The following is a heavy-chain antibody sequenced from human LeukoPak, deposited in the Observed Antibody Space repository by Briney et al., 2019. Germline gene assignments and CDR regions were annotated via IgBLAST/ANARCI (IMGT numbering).Heavy chain of an antibody. Sequence: GGSLRLSCAASGSTFSSYSMNWVRQAPGKGLEWVSSISSSSSYIYYADSVKGRFTISRDNDKNSLYLQMHSLRAEDTAVYYCARVGDDYYDSSGYPSDYWGQGTLVTVSS. J-gene: IGHJ4*02. CDR2: ISSSSSYI. V-gene: IGHV3-21*01. CDR3: ARVGDDYYDSSGYPSDY. CDR1: GSTFSSYS. D-gene: IGHD3-22*01.